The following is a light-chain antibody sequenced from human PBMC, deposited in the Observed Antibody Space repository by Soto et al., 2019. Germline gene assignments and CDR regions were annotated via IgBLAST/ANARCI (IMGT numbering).Light chain of an antibody. CDR3: QQYNNWPPGT. CDR2: GAS. Sequence: EIVMTQSPATLSVSPGERATLSCSASQSVSSNLAWYQHKPGQAPRLLIYGASTRATGIPARFSGSGSGTEFTLTISSLQSEDFAVYYCQQYNNWPPGTFGQGTKVEIK. V-gene: IGKV3-15*01. CDR1: QSVSSN. J-gene: IGKJ1*01.